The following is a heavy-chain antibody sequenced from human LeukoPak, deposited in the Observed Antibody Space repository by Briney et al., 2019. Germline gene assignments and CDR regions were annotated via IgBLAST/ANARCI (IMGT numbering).Heavy chain of an antibody. CDR2: IKQDGSEK. D-gene: IGHD5-18*01. J-gene: IGHJ4*02. CDR1: GFTFSNYW. V-gene: IGHV3-7*03. Sequence: GGSLRLSCAASGFTFSNYWMSWVRQAPGKGLEWVANIKQDGSEKYYVDSVKGRFTISRDNSKNTLYLQMNSLRAEDTAIYYCAGVRDRYGIDYWGQGTLVTVSS. CDR3: AGVRDRYGIDY.